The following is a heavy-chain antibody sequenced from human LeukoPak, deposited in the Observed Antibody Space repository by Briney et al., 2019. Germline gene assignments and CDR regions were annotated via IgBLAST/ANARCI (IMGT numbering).Heavy chain of an antibody. CDR3: ARDGVRYSSSSRAFDI. J-gene: IGHJ3*02. V-gene: IGHV4-4*07. D-gene: IGHD6-6*01. CDR1: GGSFSTYY. Sequence: SETLSLTCTVSGGSFSTYYWSWIRQPAGKGLEWIGRIYTSGSTNYIPSLKSRVTISVDTSKNQFSLKLSSVTAADTAVYYCARDGVRYSSSSRAFDIWGQGTMVTVSS. CDR2: IYTSGST.